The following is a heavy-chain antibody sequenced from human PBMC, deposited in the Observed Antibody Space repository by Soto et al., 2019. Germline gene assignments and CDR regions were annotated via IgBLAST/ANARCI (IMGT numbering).Heavy chain of an antibody. V-gene: IGHV1-69*13. Sequence: GASVKVSCKASGGTFSSYAISWVRQAPGQGLEWMGGIIPIFGTANYAQKFQGRVTITADASTSTAYMELSSLRSEDTAVYYCATNYYGSGSYPSSPMGMTWGQGTLVTVSS. CDR2: IIPIFGTA. D-gene: IGHD3-10*01. CDR1: GGTFSSYA. CDR3: ATNYYGSGSYPSSPMGMT. J-gene: IGHJ5*02.